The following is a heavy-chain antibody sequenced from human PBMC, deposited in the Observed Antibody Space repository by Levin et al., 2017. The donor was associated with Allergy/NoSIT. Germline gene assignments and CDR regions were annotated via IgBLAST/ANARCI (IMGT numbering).Heavy chain of an antibody. CDR2: INIDGSST. CDR1: GFTFSSYW. J-gene: IGHJ4*02. D-gene: IGHD6-6*01. V-gene: IGHV3-74*01. Sequence: RTGGSLRLSCAASGFTFSSYWMHWVRQAPGKGLVWVSRINIDGSSTSYADSVKGRITISRDNAKNTLYLQMHSLRAEDTAVYYCARLSNSDASFDYWGQGTLVTVSS. CDR3: ARLSNSDASFDY.